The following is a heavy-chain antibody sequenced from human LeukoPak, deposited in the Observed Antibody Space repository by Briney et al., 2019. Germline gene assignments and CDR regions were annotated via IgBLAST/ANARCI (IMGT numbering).Heavy chain of an antibody. CDR2: IKQDGSEK. J-gene: IGHJ4*02. CDR1: GFTFSSYW. Sequence: GGSLRVSCAASGFTFSSYWMSWVRQAPGKGLEWVANIKQDGSEKYYVDSVKGRFTISRDNAKNSLYLQMNSLRAEDTAVYYCARAGTRYYFDYWGQGTLVTVSS. D-gene: IGHD1-1*01. V-gene: IGHV3-7*01. CDR3: ARAGTRYYFDY.